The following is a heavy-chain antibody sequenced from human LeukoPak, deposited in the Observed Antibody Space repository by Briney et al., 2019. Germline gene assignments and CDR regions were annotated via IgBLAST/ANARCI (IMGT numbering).Heavy chain of an antibody. CDR1: GFTFSNYW. D-gene: IGHD3-9*01. Sequence: ESGGSLRLSCAASGFTFSNYWMHWVRQAPGKGLVWVSRIKGDGSHTIYADSVKGRFTISGDNAKNTLYLQMKSLRAEDTAVYYCVRDWDHFDFDSWGLGTLVTVSS. J-gene: IGHJ5*01. CDR3: VRDWDHFDFDS. CDR2: IKGDGSHT. V-gene: IGHV3-74*01.